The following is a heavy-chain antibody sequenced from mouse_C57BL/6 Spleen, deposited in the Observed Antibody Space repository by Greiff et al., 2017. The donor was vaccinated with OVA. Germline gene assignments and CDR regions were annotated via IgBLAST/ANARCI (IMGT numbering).Heavy chain of an antibody. V-gene: IGHV5-12*01. CDR2: ISNGGGST. D-gene: IGHD4-1*01. CDR3: ARNWDVGAMDY. J-gene: IGHJ4*01. Sequence: DVMLVESGGGLVQPGGSLKLSCAASGFTFSDYYMYWVRQTPEKRLEWVAYISNGGGSTYYPDTVKGRFTISRDNAKNTLYLQMSRLKSEDTAMYYCARNWDVGAMDYWGQGTSVTVSS. CDR1: GFTFSDYY.